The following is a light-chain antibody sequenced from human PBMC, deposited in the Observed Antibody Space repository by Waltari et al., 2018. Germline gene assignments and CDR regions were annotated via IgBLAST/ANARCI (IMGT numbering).Light chain of an antibody. V-gene: IGLV2-8*01. CDR3: SSYAGSNTLL. Sequence: QSALTQPPSASGSPGQSVPTSCTGTSIHIGGYDYFSWYQRHPGKAPKLIIYEVTKRPSGIPGRFSASKSGKTASLTVSGLQADDEADYFCSSYAGSNTLLFGGGTKLTVL. CDR2: EVT. J-gene: IGLJ2*01. CDR1: SIHIGGYDY.